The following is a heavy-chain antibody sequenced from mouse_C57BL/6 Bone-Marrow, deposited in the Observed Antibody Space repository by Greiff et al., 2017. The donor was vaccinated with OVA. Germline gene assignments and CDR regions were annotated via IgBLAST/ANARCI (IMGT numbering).Heavy chain of an antibody. V-gene: IGHV1-26*01. J-gene: IGHJ2*01. CDR1: GYTFTDYY. D-gene: IGHD2-4*01. Sequence: EVQLQQSGPELVKPGASVKISCKASGYTFTDYYMNWVKQSHGQSLEWIGDINPNNGGTSYNQKFKGKATLTVDKSSSTAYMELLSLTSEDSAVYYCARWGLRRNYWGQGTTLTVSS. CDR2: INPNNGGT. CDR3: ARWGLRRNY.